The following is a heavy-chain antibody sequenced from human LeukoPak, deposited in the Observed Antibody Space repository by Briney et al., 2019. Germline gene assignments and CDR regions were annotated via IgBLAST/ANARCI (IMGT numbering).Heavy chain of an antibody. V-gene: IGHV1-18*01. Sequence: ASVKVSCKASGYTFINYGFTWVRQAPGQGLEWMGWISAYSGNTNYAQNLQDRFTMTIDTSTSTTYMELRSLRSDDTAVYYCAKTLSPKHSVRYFDWLLSLAYWGQGTLVTVSS. CDR2: ISAYSGNT. J-gene: IGHJ4*02. D-gene: IGHD3-9*01. CDR3: AKTLSPKHSVRYFDWLLSLAY. CDR1: GYTFINYG.